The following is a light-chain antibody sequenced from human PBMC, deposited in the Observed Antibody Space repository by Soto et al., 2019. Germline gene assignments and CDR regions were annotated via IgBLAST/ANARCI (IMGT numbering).Light chain of an antibody. V-gene: IGKV3-11*01. CDR1: QSVXSH. J-gene: IGKJ5*01. Sequence: IVLTQSPSTLSLSPGESATLSCRASQSVXSHVVWYQQKPGQAPRFLXADAANMATGSPARFSGSGSATDFTLPISSLEPEDFSVYYCQQRRNGTRTFGQGTRLEIK. CDR3: QQRRNGTRT. CDR2: DAA.